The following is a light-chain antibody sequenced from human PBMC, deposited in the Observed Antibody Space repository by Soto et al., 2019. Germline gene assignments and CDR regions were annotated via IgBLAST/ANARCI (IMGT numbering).Light chain of an antibody. CDR3: NSYTTSNTFV. CDR1: SSDIGAHNF. Sequence: QSALAQPASVSGSPGQAITVSCSGTSSDIGAHNFVSWYQQHPGKAPKLIIYEVINRPSGVSDRFSGSKSGNTASLTISGLQSEDEGDYYCNSYTTSNTFVFGSGTKVTVL. CDR2: EVI. J-gene: IGLJ1*01. V-gene: IGLV2-14*03.